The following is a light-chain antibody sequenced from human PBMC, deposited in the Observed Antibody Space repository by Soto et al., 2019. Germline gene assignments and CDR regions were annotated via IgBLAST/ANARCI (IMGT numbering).Light chain of an antibody. Sequence: IVMTQSPATLSVSPGERVTLSCRASQSVSSDLAWYQQTPGQAPRLLIYDASTRATGIPARFSGSGSGTEFTLTISSLTSAESAVYYCQHYNRWPSTFGEGTNLESK. CDR2: DAS. CDR1: QSVSSD. V-gene: IGKV3-15*01. J-gene: IGKJ2*01. CDR3: QHYNRWPST.